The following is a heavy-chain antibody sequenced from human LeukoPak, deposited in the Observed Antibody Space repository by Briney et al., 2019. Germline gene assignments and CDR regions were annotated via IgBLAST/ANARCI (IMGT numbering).Heavy chain of an antibody. V-gene: IGHV4-59*01. Sequence: SETLSLTCTVSGASISSYYWSWIRQSPGKGLEWIGCLFNSGNTNYNPSLKSRVTISGDTSKNQFSLRLNSVTAADTAVYYCARDYYGSGSFFPFWGQGTTVTVSS. CDR1: GASISSYY. CDR2: LFNSGNT. CDR3: ARDYYGSGSFFPF. J-gene: IGHJ6*02. D-gene: IGHD3-10*01.